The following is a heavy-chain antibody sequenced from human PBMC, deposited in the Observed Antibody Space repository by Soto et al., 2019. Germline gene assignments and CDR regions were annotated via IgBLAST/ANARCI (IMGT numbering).Heavy chain of an antibody. D-gene: IGHD2-21*01. V-gene: IGHV4-61*01. CDR1: GGSIDSGYYY. CDR3: ARGVIAPPKYFDP. J-gene: IGHJ5*02. CDR2: VYYSGTT. Sequence: SETLSLTCTVSGGSIDSGYYYWSWIRQPPGKGLEWIGYVYYSGTTNYNPFLKSRVTLSLDKSKNQCYLKMNSVTAADTAVYYGARGVIAPPKYFDPCGQVTLVTVCS.